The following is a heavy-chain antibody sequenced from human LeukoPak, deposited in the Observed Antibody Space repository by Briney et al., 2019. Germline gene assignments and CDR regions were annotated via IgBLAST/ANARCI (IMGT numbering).Heavy chain of an antibody. D-gene: IGHD5-24*01. CDR2: MNPNSGNT. V-gene: IGHV1-8*01. CDR3: ARGREMATIKFFFSVANTGSFDY. J-gene: IGHJ4*02. Sequence: ASVKVSFKACGYTFTSYDIDWVRQATGKGLEWMGWMNPNSGNTGYAQKFQGRVTMTRNTSISTAYMELSSLRSEDTAVYYCARGREMATIKFFFSVANTGSFDYWGQGTLVTVSS. CDR1: GYTFTSYD.